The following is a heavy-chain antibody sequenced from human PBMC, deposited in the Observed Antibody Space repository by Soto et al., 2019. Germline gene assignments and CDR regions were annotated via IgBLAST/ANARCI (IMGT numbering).Heavy chain of an antibody. CDR3: ARASLRITIFGDYGMDV. D-gene: IGHD3-3*01. CDR1: GFTFSSYA. CDR2: ISYDGSNK. Sequence: QVQLVESGGGVVQPGRSLRLSCAASGFTFSSYAMHWVRQAPGKGLEWVAVISYDGSNKYYADSVKGRFTISRDNSKNTLYLQMNSLRAEDSAVYYCARASLRITIFGDYGMDVWGQGTTVTVSS. V-gene: IGHV3-30-3*01. J-gene: IGHJ6*02.